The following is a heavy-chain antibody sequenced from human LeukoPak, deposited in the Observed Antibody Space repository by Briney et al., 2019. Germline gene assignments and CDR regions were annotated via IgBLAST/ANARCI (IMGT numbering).Heavy chain of an antibody. Sequence: GGSLRLSCAASGFTFSSYGMHWVRQAPGKGLEWVAVISYDGSNKYYADSVKGRFTISRDNAKNTLYLQMNNLRAEDTAVYYCAKIRDTQFYXXYXMDVWGQGTTVTVSS. CDR1: GFTFSSYG. CDR2: ISYDGSNK. D-gene: IGHD5-18*01. J-gene: IGHJ6*02. CDR3: AKIRDTQFYXXYXMDV. V-gene: IGHV3-30-3*02.